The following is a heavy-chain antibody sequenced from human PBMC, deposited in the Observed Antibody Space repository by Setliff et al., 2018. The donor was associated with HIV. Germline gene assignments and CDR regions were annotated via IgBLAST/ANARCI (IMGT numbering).Heavy chain of an antibody. CDR1: GDSISSISYY. CDR3: ARATPFVVVPAAPNYYYYMDV. D-gene: IGHD2-2*01. Sequence: SETLSLTCTVSGDSISSISYYWAWIRQTPGKGLEWIGSISYSGITNYDPSLKSRVTISIDTSKNQFSLKLSSVTAADTAVYSCARATPFVVVPAAPNYYYYMDVWGKGTTVTVSS. CDR2: ISYSGIT. V-gene: IGHV4-39*07. J-gene: IGHJ6*03.